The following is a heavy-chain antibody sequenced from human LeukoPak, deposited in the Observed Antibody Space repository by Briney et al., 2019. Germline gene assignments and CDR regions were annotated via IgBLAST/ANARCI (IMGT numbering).Heavy chain of an antibody. V-gene: IGHV1-2*02. D-gene: IGHD6-19*01. CDR2: INPNSGGT. CDR1: GYTFTDYY. J-gene: IGHJ5*02. CDR3: ARGSTRDSSGWYGPGKWFDP. Sequence: ASVKVPCKASGYTFTDYYMHWVRQAPGQGLEWMGWINPNSGGTNYAQNFQGRVTMTRDTSISTAFLELSSLRSDDTAVYYCARGSTRDSSGWYGPGKWFDPWGQGTLVTVSS.